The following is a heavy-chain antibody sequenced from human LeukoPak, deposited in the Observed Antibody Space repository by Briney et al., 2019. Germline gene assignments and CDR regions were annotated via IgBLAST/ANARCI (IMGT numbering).Heavy chain of an antibody. CDR1: GYSFTDYE. V-gene: IGHV1-8*01. J-gene: IGHJ4*02. CDR2: VNPKSGST. Sequence: ASVKVSCKASGYSFTDYEIIWVRQAAGPGLEWVGWVNPKSGSTAYAPKFQGRVTMTSSTSISTVYMELSSLRPEDSAVYYCARGVSIRRYAWAFWGQGSLVTVSS. CDR3: ARGVSIRRYAWAF. D-gene: IGHD3-16*01.